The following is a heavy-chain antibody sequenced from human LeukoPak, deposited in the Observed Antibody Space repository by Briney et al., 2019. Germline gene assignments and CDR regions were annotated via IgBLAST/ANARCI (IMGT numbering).Heavy chain of an antibody. Sequence: GGSLRLSCTASGFSFSGYWMTWVRQTPGKGLEWVANINQDGSKKSYVDSVRGRFTISRDNSKNTLYLQMNSLRAEDTAVYYCAKDPGIPPDYWGQGTLVTVSS. CDR2: INQDGSKK. CDR1: GFSFSGYW. V-gene: IGHV3-7*03. J-gene: IGHJ4*02. CDR3: AKDPGIPPDY. D-gene: IGHD2-21*01.